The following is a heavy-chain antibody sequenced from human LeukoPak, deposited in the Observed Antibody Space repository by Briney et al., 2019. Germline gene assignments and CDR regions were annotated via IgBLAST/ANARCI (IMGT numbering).Heavy chain of an antibody. D-gene: IGHD6-19*01. J-gene: IGHJ3*02. CDR2: IYYSGST. CDR1: GGSMTNC. CDR3: ARGAGDAFDI. V-gene: IGHV4-59*01. Sequence: SETLSLTCAVSGGSMTNCWSWIRQPPGKGLEWIGYIYYSGSTNYNPSLKSRVTISVDTSKNQFSLKLSSVTAADTAVYYCARGAGDAFDIWGQGTMVTVSS.